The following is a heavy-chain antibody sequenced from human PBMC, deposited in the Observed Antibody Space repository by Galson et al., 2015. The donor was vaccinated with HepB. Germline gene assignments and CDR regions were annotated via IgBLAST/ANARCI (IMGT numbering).Heavy chain of an antibody. D-gene: IGHD3-10*01. J-gene: IGHJ3*02. CDR2: ISAYNGNT. CDR3: ARGVTMVRGNDPGAFDI. V-gene: IGHV1-18*04. Sequence: SVKVSCKASGYTFTSYGISWVRQAPGQGLEWMGWISAYNGNTNYAQKLQGRVTMTTDTSTSTAYMELRSLRSDDTAVYYCARGVTMVRGNDPGAFDIWGQGTMVTVSS. CDR1: GYTFTSYG.